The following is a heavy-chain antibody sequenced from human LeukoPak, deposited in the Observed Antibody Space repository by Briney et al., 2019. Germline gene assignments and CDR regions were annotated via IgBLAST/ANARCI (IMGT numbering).Heavy chain of an antibody. Sequence: PSETLSLTCTVSGGSISSYYWSWIRQPPGRGLEWIGYIYYSGSTNYNPSLKSRVTISVDTSKNQFSLKLSSVTAADTAVYYCARVLQWLGYGMDVWGQGTTVTVSS. V-gene: IGHV4-59*01. CDR1: GGSISSYY. D-gene: IGHD6-19*01. CDR2: IYYSGST. J-gene: IGHJ6*02. CDR3: ARVLQWLGYGMDV.